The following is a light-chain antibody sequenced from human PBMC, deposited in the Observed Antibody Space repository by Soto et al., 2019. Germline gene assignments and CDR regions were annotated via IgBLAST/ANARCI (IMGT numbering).Light chain of an antibody. CDR1: SSDDGNNNF. J-gene: IGLJ1*01. CDR2: EVS. CDR3: CSYAGSNIPLI. Sequence: QSALTQPASVSGSPGQSITVSCTGTSSDDGNNNFVSWYQQHPGKVPILMIYEVSKRPSGVSIRFSGSKSGNTASLTISCLQAEDEADYYCCSYAGSNIPLIFGTGTKVTVL. V-gene: IGLV2-23*02.